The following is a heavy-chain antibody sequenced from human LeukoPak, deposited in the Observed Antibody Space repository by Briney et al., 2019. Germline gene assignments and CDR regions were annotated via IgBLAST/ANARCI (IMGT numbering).Heavy chain of an antibody. Sequence: GGSLRLSCAASGFTFSSYAMHWARQAPGKGLEWVAVISYDGSNKYYADSVKGRFTISRDNSKNTLYLQMNSLRAEDTAVYYCAKVLAYYFDYWGQGTLVTVSS. V-gene: IGHV3-30-3*01. CDR2: ISYDGSNK. J-gene: IGHJ4*02. CDR3: AKVLAYYFDY. CDR1: GFTFSSYA.